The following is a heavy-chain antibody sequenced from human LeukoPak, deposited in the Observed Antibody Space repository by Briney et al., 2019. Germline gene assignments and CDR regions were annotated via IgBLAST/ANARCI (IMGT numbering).Heavy chain of an antibody. CDR1: GFTLSSYA. CDR2: ISVSGNT. Sequence: GGSLRLSCAASGFTLSSYAMSWVRQGPGKGLEWVSAISVSGNTYHADSVKGRFTISRDNSKNTLYLQMNSLRAEDTAVYYCAKDRSYSSSLPLDYWGQGTLVTVSS. V-gene: IGHV3-23*01. J-gene: IGHJ4*02. D-gene: IGHD6-13*01. CDR3: AKDRSYSSSLPLDY.